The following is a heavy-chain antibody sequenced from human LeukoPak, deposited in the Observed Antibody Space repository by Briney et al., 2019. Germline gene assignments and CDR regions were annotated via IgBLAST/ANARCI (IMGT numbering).Heavy chain of an antibody. CDR3: ARTVVVPAAHPIYYYYYYMDV. CDR2: IIPIFGTA. V-gene: IGHV1-69*05. CDR1: GGTFSSYA. D-gene: IGHD2-2*01. J-gene: IGHJ6*03. Sequence: GASVKVSCKASGGTFSSYAISWVRQAPGQGLEWMGGIIPIFGTANYAQKFQGRVTITTDESTSTAYMELSSLRSEDTAVYYCARTVVVPAAHPIYYYYYYMDVWGKGTTVTVSS.